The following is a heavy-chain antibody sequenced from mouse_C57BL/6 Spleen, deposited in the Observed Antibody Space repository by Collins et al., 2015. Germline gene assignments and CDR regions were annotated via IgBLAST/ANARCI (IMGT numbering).Heavy chain of an antibody. Sequence: DVQLQESGPGLVKPSQSLSLTCTVTGYSITSDYAWNWIRQFPGNKLEWMGYISYSGSTSYNPSLKSRISITRDTSKNQFFLQLNSVTTEDTATYYCAYGNYGVPMDYWGQGTSVTVSS. CDR1: GYSITSDYA. V-gene: IGHV3-2*02. CDR3: AYGNYGVPMDY. CDR2: ISYSGST. J-gene: IGHJ4*01. D-gene: IGHD2-1*01.